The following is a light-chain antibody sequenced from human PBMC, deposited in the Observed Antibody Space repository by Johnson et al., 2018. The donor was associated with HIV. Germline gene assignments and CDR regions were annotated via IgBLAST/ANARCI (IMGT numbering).Light chain of an antibody. Sequence: QSVLTQPPSVSEAPGQKVTISCSGSSSNIGNNYVSWYQQLPGTAPKLLIYENTKRPSGIPDRFSGSKSGTSATLGITGLQTGDEADYYCGTWDSSLSAYVFGTGTKVTVL. CDR1: SSNIGNNY. CDR3: GTWDSSLSAYV. CDR2: ENT. V-gene: IGLV1-51*02. J-gene: IGLJ1*01.